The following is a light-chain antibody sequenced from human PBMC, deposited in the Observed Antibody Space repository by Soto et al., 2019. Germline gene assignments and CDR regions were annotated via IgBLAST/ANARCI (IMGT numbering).Light chain of an antibody. CDR3: QQTSSFPLT. Sequence: DIQMTQSPSFVSASVGARVTITCRGSQGITSWLAWYQQKPGRAPKLLIHAAASLESGVPSRCSGSGSGTDFTRTIISLQHEDFATYYCQQTSSFPLTFGGGTKVAIK. CDR2: AAA. J-gene: IGKJ4*01. CDR1: QGITSW. V-gene: IGKV1-12*01.